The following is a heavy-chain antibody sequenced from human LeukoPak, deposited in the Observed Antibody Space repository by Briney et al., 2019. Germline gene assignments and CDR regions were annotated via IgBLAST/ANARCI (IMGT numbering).Heavy chain of an antibody. J-gene: IGHJ5*02. Sequence: GGSLRLSCAASGFTFSNYAMNWVRQAPGKGLEWVSGVSGSGGSTYYADSVKGRFTISRDNAKNTLYLQMNSLRAEDTAVYYCARGADTGYSSDSWGQGTLVTVSS. CDR3: ARGADTGYSSDS. V-gene: IGHV3-23*01. CDR2: VSGSGGST. CDR1: GFTFSNYA. D-gene: IGHD6-19*01.